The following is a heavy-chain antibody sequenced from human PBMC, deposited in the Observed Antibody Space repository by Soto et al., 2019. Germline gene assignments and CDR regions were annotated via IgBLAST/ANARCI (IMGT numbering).Heavy chain of an antibody. CDR3: ARAYTAMVPGHYFDY. Sequence: QVQLQQWGAGLLKPSETLSLTCAVYGGSFSGYYWSWIRQPPGKGLEWIGEINHSGSTNYNPSLKSRVTISVDTSKNQFSLKLSSVTAADTAVYYGARAYTAMVPGHYFDYWGQGTLVTVSS. V-gene: IGHV4-34*01. CDR2: INHSGST. J-gene: IGHJ4*02. D-gene: IGHD5-18*01. CDR1: GGSFSGYY.